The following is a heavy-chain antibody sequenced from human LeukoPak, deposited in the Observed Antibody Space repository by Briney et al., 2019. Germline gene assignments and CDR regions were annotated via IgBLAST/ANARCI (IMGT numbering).Heavy chain of an antibody. CDR3: ASRREVVPAAKRVRYNWFDP. D-gene: IGHD2-2*01. V-gene: IGHV4-34*01. CDR1: GGSFSGYY. Sequence: SETLSLTCAVYGGSFSGYYWSWIRQPPGKGLEWIGEINHSGSTNYNPSLKSRVTISVDTSKNQFSLKLSSVTAADTAVYYCASRREVVPAAKRVRYNWFDPWGQGTLVTVSS. CDR2: INHSGST. J-gene: IGHJ5*02.